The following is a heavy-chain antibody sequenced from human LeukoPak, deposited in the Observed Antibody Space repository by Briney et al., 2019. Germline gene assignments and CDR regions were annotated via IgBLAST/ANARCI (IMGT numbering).Heavy chain of an antibody. J-gene: IGHJ2*01. CDR1: GGSISSYY. D-gene: IGHD4-17*01. Sequence: SETLSLTCTVSGGSISSYYWSWIRQPPGKGLEWIGYIYYNGSTNYNPSLKSRVTISVDTSKNQFSLKLSSVTAADTAVYYCARESDYGGYFDLWGRGTLVTVSS. V-gene: IGHV4-59*12. CDR3: ARESDYGGYFDL. CDR2: IYYNGST.